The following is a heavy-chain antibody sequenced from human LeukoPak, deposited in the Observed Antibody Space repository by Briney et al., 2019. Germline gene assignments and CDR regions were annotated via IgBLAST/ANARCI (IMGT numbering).Heavy chain of an antibody. J-gene: IGHJ5*02. V-gene: IGHV4-59*12. CDR2: IYNSGST. CDR3: ARSTMVNTATGWFDP. Sequence: SETLSLTCTVSGDSISSYYWSWIRQPPGKGLEWIGYIYNSGSTNYNPSLKSRVTMSVDTSKNHMSLKLSSVTAADTAMYYCARSTMVNTATGWFDPWGQGTLVAVSS. D-gene: IGHD4/OR15-4a*01. CDR1: GDSISSYY.